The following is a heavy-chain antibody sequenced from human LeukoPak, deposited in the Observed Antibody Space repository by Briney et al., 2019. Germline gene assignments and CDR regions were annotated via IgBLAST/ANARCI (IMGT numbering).Heavy chain of an antibody. CDR2: IKQDGSER. J-gene: IGHJ4*02. V-gene: IGHV3-7*04. D-gene: IGHD2-15*01. Sequence: GSLRLSCAASGFTFSSYRMSWVRQAPGKGLEWVANIKQDGSERYYVDSVKGRFTISRDNAKNSLYLQMNSLRAVDTAVYYCARGPSGGNGFSYWGLGTLVTVSS. CDR1: GFTFSSYR. CDR3: ARGPSGGNGFSY.